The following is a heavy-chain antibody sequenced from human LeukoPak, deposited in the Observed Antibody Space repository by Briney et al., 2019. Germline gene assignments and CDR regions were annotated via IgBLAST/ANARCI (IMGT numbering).Heavy chain of an antibody. V-gene: IGHV1-2*02. CDR1: GYTFTGYY. D-gene: IGHD1-26*01. J-gene: IGHJ4*02. CDR3: ARGTSGSYYAYFDY. CDR2: INPNSGGT. Sequence: ASVKVSCKASGYTFTGYYMHWVRQAPGQGLEWMGWINPNSGGTNYAQKFQGRVTMTRDTSISTAYVELSRVRSDDTAVYYCARGTSGSYYAYFDYWGQGTLVTVSS.